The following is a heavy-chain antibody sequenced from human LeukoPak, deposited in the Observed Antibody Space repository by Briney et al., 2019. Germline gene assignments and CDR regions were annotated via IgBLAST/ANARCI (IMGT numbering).Heavy chain of an antibody. V-gene: IGHV5-51*01. D-gene: IGHD6-13*01. CDR3: ARYSSSRSEYYFDN. J-gene: IGHJ4*02. CDR2: FYPGESYT. Sequence: GASLQISSEGSGSICTSYWIAWVRQLPGKGLEWMGVFYPGESYTTNSPSFQGPVTISAHNSISTGYLQWSSLKASDTAMYYCARYSSSRSEYYFDNWGQRTLVTVSS. CDR1: GSICTSYW.